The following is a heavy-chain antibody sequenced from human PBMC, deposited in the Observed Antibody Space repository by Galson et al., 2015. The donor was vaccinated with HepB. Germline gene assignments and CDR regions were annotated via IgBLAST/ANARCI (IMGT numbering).Heavy chain of an antibody. V-gene: IGHV1-18*04. J-gene: IGHJ4*02. CDR3: SRDRWHSLDY. Sequence: SVKVSCKAPGYTFTSNGISWVRQAPGQGLQYMGWIDTDNGDTNYTQKFQGRVTMTADTSTRTAYMELRSLRSDDTAVYYCSRDRWHSLDYWGQGTLVTVSS. D-gene: IGHD2-15*01. CDR1: GYTFTSNG. CDR2: IDTDNGDT.